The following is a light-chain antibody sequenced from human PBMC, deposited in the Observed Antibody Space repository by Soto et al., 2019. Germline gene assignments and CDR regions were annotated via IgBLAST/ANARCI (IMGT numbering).Light chain of an antibody. V-gene: IGKV3-11*01. CDR3: QEHGNWPRRT. J-gene: IGKJ3*01. CDR1: ESLYTY. Sequence: EIVLTQSPATLSLSPGERATLSCRASESLYTYLAWFQQKPGPAPRLLIFDTSRRATGVPGRFSGSGAGTDYTLTISSLEPEDFAVYYCQEHGNWPRRTFGPGTKVEI. CDR2: DTS.